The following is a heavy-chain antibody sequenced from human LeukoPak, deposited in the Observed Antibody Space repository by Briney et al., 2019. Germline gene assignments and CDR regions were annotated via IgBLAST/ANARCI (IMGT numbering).Heavy chain of an antibody. V-gene: IGHV4-30-2*01. D-gene: IGHD3-22*01. J-gene: IGHJ4*02. CDR1: GGSISSGGYS. CDR3: ARQSKDSSGYYYDRPLDY. CDR2: IYHSGST. Sequence: SETLSLTCAVSGGSISSGGYSWSWIRQPPGKGLEWIVYIYHSGSTNYNPSLKSRVTISVDTSKNQFSLKLSSVTAADTAVYYCARQSKDSSGYYYDRPLDYWGQGTLVTVSS.